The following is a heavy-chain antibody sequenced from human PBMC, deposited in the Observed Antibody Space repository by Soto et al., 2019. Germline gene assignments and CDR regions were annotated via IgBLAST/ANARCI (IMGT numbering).Heavy chain of an antibody. CDR2: ITSSSSHM. V-gene: IGHV3-21*06. Sequence: EEQLVESGGGLVKPGWSLRLSCAASGFTFSTSIMNWVRQAPGTGLEWVSSITSSSSHMFYADSVKGRFTISRDNARNSLYLQINSLIAEDTAIYYCTTALGRVPTIAWGQGNLVTVSS. D-gene: IGHD5-12*01. J-gene: IGHJ4*02. CDR1: GFTFSTSI. CDR3: TTALGRVPTIA.